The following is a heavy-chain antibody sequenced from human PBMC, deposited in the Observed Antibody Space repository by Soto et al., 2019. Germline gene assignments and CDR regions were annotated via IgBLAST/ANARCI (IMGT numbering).Heavy chain of an antibody. CDR1: GFIFNDAW. CDR2: IKSEVSGGTT. CDR3: TADPPRGSPLIHY. D-gene: IGHD1-26*01. J-gene: IGHJ4*02. V-gene: IGHV3-15*07. Sequence: GGSLRLSCAASGFIFNDAWMNWVRQAPGKGLEWVGRIKSEVSGGTTDYAAPVKGRFTISRDDSINTLYLQMNSLETEDTAVYYFTADPPRGSPLIHYWGQGTLVTGSS.